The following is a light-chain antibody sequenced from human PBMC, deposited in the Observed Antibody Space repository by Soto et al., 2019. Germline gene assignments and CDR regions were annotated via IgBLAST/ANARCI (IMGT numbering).Light chain of an antibody. Sequence: AIQMTQSPSSLSASVGDRVTITCRASQDIKNDLGWYQQKPGRAPKLLMYAASTLHTALPLRFRGSGSGSDFTLTISSLQPEDFATYYCLQDYSYPYTFGQGTKLEIK. J-gene: IGKJ2*01. CDR1: QDIKND. CDR3: LQDYSYPYT. V-gene: IGKV1-6*01. CDR2: AAS.